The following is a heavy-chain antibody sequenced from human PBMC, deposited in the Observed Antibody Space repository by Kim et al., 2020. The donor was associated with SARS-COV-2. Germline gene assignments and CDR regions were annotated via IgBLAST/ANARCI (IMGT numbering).Heavy chain of an antibody. CDR3: ARERYYYGSRYDY. V-gene: IGHV4-59*01. D-gene: IGHD3-10*01. Sequence: YNPPLNSRVTISVDTSKNQFSLKLSSVTAADTAVYYCARERYYYGSRYDYWGQGTLVTVSS. J-gene: IGHJ4*02.